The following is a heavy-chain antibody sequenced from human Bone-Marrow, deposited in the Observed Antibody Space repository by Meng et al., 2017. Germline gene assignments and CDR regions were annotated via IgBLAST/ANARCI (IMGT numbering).Heavy chain of an antibody. J-gene: IGHJ5*02. CDR3: TGGEHH. V-gene: IGHV3-66*01. Sequence: EVQVVESGGGVVQPGGSLRLSCAASGFRVSNEFMSWVRQAQGKGLEWVSVIYSGGGTDYADYVKGRFTNSRDSSKNTMYLQMNNLRADDTAMYYCTGGEHHWGQGTLVTVSS. CDR1: GFRVSNEF. CDR2: IYSGGGT.